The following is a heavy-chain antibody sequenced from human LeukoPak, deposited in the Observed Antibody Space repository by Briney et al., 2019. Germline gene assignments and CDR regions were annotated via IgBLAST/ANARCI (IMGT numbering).Heavy chain of an antibody. CDR1: DYIFTVYN. V-gene: IGHV1-2*02. J-gene: IGHJ5*02. CDR3: ARVTGHYDSSGYYNWFDP. CDR2: INPNSGGT. D-gene: IGHD3-22*01. Sequence: GASVKVSCKASDYIFTVYNITWVRQAPGQGLEWMGWINPNSGGTNYAQKFQGRVTMTRDTSISTAYMELSRLRSDDTAVYYCARVTGHYDSSGYYNWFDPWGQGTLVTVSS.